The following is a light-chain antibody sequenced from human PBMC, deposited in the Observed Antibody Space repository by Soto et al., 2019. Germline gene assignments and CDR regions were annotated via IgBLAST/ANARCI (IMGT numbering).Light chain of an antibody. J-gene: IGKJ1*01. CDR1: QSVLYNSNNKNH. V-gene: IGKV4-1*01. Sequence: DFVMTQAPDSLAVSLGERATINCKSSQSVLYNSNNKNHLGWFQQKPGHPPKLLIYGASFRPSGVPDRFSGSGSGTDFTLTISSLQPEDCATYYCLQDYNSPPTFGPGTRVEIK. CDR2: GAS. CDR3: LQDYNSPPT.